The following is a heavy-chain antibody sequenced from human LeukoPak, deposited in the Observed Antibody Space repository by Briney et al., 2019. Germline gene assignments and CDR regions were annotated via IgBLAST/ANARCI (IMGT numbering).Heavy chain of an antibody. CDR1: GYTFTGYY. V-gene: IGHV1-2*02. D-gene: IGHD2-15*01. CDR3: ARSPRYCSGGSCSDH. J-gene: IGHJ4*02. CDR2: INPNSGGT. Sequence: ASVKVSCKASGYTFTGYYMHWVRQAPGQGLEWMGWINPNSGGTNYAQKFQGRVTMTRDTSISTAYMELSRLRSDDTAVYYCARSPRYCSGGSCSDHWGQGTLVTVSS.